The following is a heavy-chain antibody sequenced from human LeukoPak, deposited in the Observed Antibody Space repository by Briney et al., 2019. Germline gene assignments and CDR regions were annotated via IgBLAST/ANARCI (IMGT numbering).Heavy chain of an antibody. D-gene: IGHD4-23*01. CDR1: GFTFSSYW. J-gene: IGHJ4*02. Sequence: GGSLRLSCAASGFTFSSYWMNWVRQAPGKGLVWVSRIASDGSSTTYADSVKGRFSISRDNAKNTRYLQMNSLRVEDTAVYYCARGRPHGNDYWGQGPLVTASS. V-gene: IGHV3-74*01. CDR2: IASDGSST. CDR3: ARGRPHGNDY.